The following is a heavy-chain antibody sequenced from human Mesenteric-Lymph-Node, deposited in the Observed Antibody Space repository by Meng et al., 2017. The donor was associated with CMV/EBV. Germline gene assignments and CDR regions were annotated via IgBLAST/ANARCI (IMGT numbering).Heavy chain of an antibody. CDR3: ARGGVATMHPFDY. D-gene: IGHD5-12*01. J-gene: IGHJ4*02. CDR2: VYFRGST. V-gene: IGHV4-61*01. CDR1: GGSVSSSTYY. Sequence: VPGGSVSSSTYYWSWIRQPPGKGLEWIGYVYFRGSTKYNPSFKNRVTISVDTSKNQFSLRLSSVTAADTAMYYCARGGVATMHPFDYWGQGTLVTVSS.